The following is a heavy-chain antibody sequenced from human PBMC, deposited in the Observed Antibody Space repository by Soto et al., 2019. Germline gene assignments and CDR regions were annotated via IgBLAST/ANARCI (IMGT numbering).Heavy chain of an antibody. J-gene: IGHJ4*02. V-gene: IGHV3-66*01. D-gene: IGHD6-13*01. CDR3: ARVPSSNYHYFDY. CDR1: GFTGSSYY. Sequence: PGGSLRLSCAASGFTGSSYYMSWVRQAPGKGLEWVSVIYSAGSADFADSVKGRFTISRDNSKNTLYLQMSSLRAEDTAVYYCARVPSSNYHYFDYCGEGTLVTVPS. CDR2: IYSAGSA.